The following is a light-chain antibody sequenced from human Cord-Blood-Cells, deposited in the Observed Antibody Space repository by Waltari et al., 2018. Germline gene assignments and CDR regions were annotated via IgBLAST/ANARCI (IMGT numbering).Light chain of an antibody. Sequence: AIQMTQSPSSLSASVGDRVTITCRASQGIRNDLGWYQQKPGKAPKLLIYAASSLQSGVPSRFSGSGACTDFTLTISSLQPEYFATYYCLQDYNYPRTFGQGTKVEIK. CDR3: LQDYNYPRT. J-gene: IGKJ1*01. CDR2: AAS. V-gene: IGKV1-6*01. CDR1: QGIRND.